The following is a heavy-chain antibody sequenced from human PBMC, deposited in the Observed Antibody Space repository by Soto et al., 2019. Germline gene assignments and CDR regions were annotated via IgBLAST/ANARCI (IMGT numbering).Heavy chain of an antibody. J-gene: IGHJ4*02. CDR1: GFTFSSYG. CDR2: ISYDGSNK. Sequence: GGSLRLSCAASGFTFSSYGMHWVRQAPGKGLEWVAVISYDGSNKYYADSVKGRFTISRDNSKNTLYLQMNSLRAEDTAVYYCAKEKGERWFGEFRLLTTALSSFDYWGQGTLVTVSS. CDR3: AKEKGERWFGEFRLLTTALSSFDY. V-gene: IGHV3-30*18. D-gene: IGHD3-10*01.